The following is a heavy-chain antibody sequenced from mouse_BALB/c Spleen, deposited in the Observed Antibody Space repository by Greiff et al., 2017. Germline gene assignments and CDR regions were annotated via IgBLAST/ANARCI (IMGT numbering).Heavy chain of an antibody. CDR1: GYSFTSYW. Sequence: VKLMESGPQLVRPGASVKISCKASGYSFTSYWMHWVKQRPGQGLEWIGMIDPSDSETRLNQKFKDKATLTVDKSSSTAYMQLSSPTSEDSAVYYCARGYGNLAWFAYWGQGTLVTVSA. CDR3: ARGYGNLAWFAY. V-gene: IGHV1S126*01. J-gene: IGHJ3*01. D-gene: IGHD2-1*01. CDR2: IDPSDSET.